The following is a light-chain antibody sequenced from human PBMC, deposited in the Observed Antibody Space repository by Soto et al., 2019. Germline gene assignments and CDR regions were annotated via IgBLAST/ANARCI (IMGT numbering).Light chain of an antibody. J-gene: IGKJ3*01. Sequence: DIQMTQSPSSLSASVGDRVTITCRASQSISSYLNWYQQKPGKAPKLLIYAASSLQSGVPSRFSGSGSGTDFTLTISSLQPDDLATYYYHHSYSTPFTFGPGTKVDI. CDR1: QSISSY. CDR3: HHSYSTPFT. CDR2: AAS. V-gene: IGKV1-39*01.